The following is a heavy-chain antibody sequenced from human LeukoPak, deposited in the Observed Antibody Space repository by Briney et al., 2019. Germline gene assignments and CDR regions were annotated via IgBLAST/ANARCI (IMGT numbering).Heavy chain of an antibody. CDR2: INHSGST. CDR1: GGSISSGGYS. V-gene: IGHV4-34*01. CDR3: ARGLLRDGYNSGGFDI. D-gene: IGHD5-24*01. J-gene: IGHJ3*02. Sequence: PSETLSLTCAVSGGSISSGGYSWSWIRQSPGRGLEWIGEINHSGSTNYNPSLKSRVTISVDTSKNQFSLSLSSVTAADTAVYYCARGLLRDGYNSGGFDIWGHGTMVTVSS.